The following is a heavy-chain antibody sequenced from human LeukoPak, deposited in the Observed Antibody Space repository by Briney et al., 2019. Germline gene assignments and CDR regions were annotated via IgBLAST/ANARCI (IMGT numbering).Heavy chain of an antibody. Sequence: SETLSLTCTISGGSISSGSYYWSWIRQPAGKGLEWIGRIYTSGSTNYNPSLKSRVTISVDTSKNQFSLKLSSVTAADTAVYYCARGTRWCGYSGYDRNCYMNVWGKGTTVTVS. CDR1: GGSISSGSYY. CDR2: IYTSGST. V-gene: IGHV4-61*02. CDR3: ARGTRWCGYSGYDRNCYMNV. D-gene: IGHD5-12*01. J-gene: IGHJ6*03.